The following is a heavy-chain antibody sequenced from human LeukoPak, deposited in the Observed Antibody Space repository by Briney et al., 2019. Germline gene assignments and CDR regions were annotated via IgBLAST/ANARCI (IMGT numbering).Heavy chain of an antibody. CDR3: ARPTLVGPWYFDL. D-gene: IGHD2-15*01. CDR2: IYYSGST. V-gene: IGHV4-39*07. Sequence: SETLSLTCTVSGGSISSSSYYWGWIRQPPGKGLEWIGSIYYSGSTYYNPSLRSRVTISADTSKSQFSLKLSSVTAADTAIYYCARPTLVGPWYFDLWGRGTLVTVSS. CDR1: GGSISSSSYY. J-gene: IGHJ2*01.